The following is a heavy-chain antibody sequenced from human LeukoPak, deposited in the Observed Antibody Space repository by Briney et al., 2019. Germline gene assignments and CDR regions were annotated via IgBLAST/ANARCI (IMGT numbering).Heavy chain of an antibody. D-gene: IGHD6-19*01. V-gene: IGHV3-30*03. Sequence: PGGSLRLSCAVSGLTFRSFWMSWVRQAPGKGLEWVAAISYDGTKTYYTDSVKGRFTISRDDPDNTLSLQMDSLRGEDTALYYCASSTTVAGTFWFDPWGQGTLVIVSS. CDR2: ISYDGTKT. CDR1: GLTFRSFW. J-gene: IGHJ5*02. CDR3: ASSTTVAGTFWFDP.